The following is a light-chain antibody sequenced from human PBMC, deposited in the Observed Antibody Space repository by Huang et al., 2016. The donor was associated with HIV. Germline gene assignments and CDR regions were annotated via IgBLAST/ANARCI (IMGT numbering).Light chain of an antibody. Sequence: IMLVQSPGTLSLSPGERATLSCGASHSVTNTSVAWYQQKPGQAPRLLLHGASIRATGIADRFSGGGSGTNFTLAISALAPEDFAVYFCQQYGTLPLTFAGGTKVEIK. V-gene: IGKV3-20*01. CDR3: QQYGTLPLT. CDR1: HSVTNTS. J-gene: IGKJ4*01. CDR2: GAS.